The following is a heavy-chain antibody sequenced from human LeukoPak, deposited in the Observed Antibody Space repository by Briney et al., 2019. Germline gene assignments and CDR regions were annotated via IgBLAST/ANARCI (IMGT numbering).Heavy chain of an antibody. D-gene: IGHD3-22*01. CDR1: LGTFSSYA. Sequence: SVKVSCKASLGTFSSYAISWVRQAPGQGLEWMGRIIPIFGIANYAQKFQGRVTITADKSTSTAYMELSSLRSEDTAVYYCARDQSPRKGYYDSSGYRYWGQGTLVTVSS. CDR3: ARDQSPRKGYYDSSGYRY. V-gene: IGHV1-69*04. CDR2: IIPIFGIA. J-gene: IGHJ4*02.